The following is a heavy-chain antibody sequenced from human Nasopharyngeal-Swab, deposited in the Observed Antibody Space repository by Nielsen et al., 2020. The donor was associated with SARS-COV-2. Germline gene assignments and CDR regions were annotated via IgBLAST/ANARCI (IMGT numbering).Heavy chain of an antibody. J-gene: IGHJ6*03. CDR2: IRYDGSNK. D-gene: IGHD5-24*01. Sequence: GESLKISCAASGFTFSSYGMHWVRQAPGKGLEWEAFIRYDGSNKYYADSVKGRFTISRDNSKNTLYLQMNSLRAEDTAVYYCAKGVGSRDGYFGLGYYYMDVWGKGTTVTVSS. V-gene: IGHV3-30*02. CDR1: GFTFSSYG. CDR3: AKGVGSRDGYFGLGYYYMDV.